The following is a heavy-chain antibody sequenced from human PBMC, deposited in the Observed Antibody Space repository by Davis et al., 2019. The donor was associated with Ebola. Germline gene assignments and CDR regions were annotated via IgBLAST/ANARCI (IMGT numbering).Heavy chain of an antibody. CDR3: ARDSEVMQPTAILWNWFDP. Sequence: PGGSLRLSCAASGFTFTNYGMHWIRQAPGKGLEWVAVTSSDGSHKFYADSVKGRFTISRDSSKNTVYLQMNSLRDEDTAVYYCARDSEVMQPTAILWNWFDPWGQGTLVDVSS. D-gene: IGHD2-2*02. J-gene: IGHJ5*02. V-gene: IGHV3-30*03. CDR1: GFTFTNYG. CDR2: TSSDGSHK.